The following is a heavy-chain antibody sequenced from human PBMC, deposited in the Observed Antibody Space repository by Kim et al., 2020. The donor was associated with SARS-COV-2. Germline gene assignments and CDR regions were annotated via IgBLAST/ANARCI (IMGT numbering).Heavy chain of an antibody. D-gene: IGHD3-9*01. V-gene: IGHV3-48*01. J-gene: IGHJ3*02. CDR3: ARDATYDYDILTGVDAFDI. Sequence: GGSLRLSCAASGFTFSSYSMNWVRQAPGKGLEWVSYISSSSSTIYYADSVKGRFTISRDNAKNSLYLQMNSLRAEDTAVYYCARDATYDYDILTGVDAFDIWGQGTMVTVSS. CDR2: ISSSSSTI. CDR1: GFTFSSYS.